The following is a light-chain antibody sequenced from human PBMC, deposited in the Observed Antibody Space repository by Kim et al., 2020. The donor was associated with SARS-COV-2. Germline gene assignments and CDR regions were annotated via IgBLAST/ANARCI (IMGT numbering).Light chain of an antibody. Sequence: SVSPGERATLSCRASQSVSSNLAWYQQKPGQAPRLLIYGASTRATGIPARFSGSGSGTEFTLTISSLQSEDFATYFCQQYNSYPYSFGQGTKLEI. V-gene: IGKV3-15*01. CDR1: QSVSSN. J-gene: IGKJ2*03. CDR3: QQYNSYPYS. CDR2: GAS.